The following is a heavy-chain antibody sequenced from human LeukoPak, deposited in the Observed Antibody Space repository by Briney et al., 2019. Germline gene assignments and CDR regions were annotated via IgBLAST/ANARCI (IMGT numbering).Heavy chain of an antibody. Sequence: GGSLRLSCEASGFTLSSSAMHWVRQAPGKGLEWVSVIWYDGSNKYYADSVKGRFTISRDISKNTLYLQMNSLRAEDTAMYYCVRDVRGSTNRFDPWGQGTLVTVSS. CDR1: GFTLSSSA. V-gene: IGHV3-33*01. D-gene: IGHD3-10*02. J-gene: IGHJ5*02. CDR3: VRDVRGSTNRFDP. CDR2: IWYDGSNK.